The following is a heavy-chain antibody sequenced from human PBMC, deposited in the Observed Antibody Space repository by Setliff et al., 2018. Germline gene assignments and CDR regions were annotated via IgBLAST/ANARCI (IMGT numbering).Heavy chain of an antibody. CDR2: IIPMLGTP. CDR3: ARGGDVDGWYFDL. V-gene: IGHV1-69*10. CDR1: GGTFSSNA. Sequence: GASVKVSCKASGGTFSSNAISWVRQAPGQGLEWMGGIIPMLGTPNYAQKFQGRVTIIADKSTSTAYMELSSLRSEDTAVYYCARGGDVDGWYFDLWGRGTLVTVS. D-gene: IGHD3-10*01. J-gene: IGHJ2*01.